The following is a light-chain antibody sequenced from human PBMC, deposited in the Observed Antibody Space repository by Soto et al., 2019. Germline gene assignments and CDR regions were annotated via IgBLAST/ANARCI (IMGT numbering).Light chain of an antibody. Sequence: EIVLTQSPDTLSVSPGERATLSCRASQSVRSNLAWYQQKPGQSPRLLIDGASTRATGIPARFSGSGSGSQFTLTISSLQSEDFAVYYCQQYNNWPPAWTFGQGTKVDIK. CDR1: QSVRSN. V-gene: IGKV3-15*01. CDR2: GAS. CDR3: QQYNNWPPAWT. J-gene: IGKJ1*01.